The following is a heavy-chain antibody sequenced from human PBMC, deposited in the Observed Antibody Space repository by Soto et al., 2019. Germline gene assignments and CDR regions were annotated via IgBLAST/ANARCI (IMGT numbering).Heavy chain of an antibody. Sequence: QVQLVQSGAEVKKPGSSVKVSCKASGGTFSSYAISWVRQAPGQGLEWMGGIIPNTGSATYAHSFQDRLTLTTDTSTNTVSMELSSLKFEDTAVYYCARTLGYFDSWAQGTLVTVSS. J-gene: IGHJ4*02. V-gene: IGHV1-69*06. CDR3: ARTLGYFDS. CDR1: GGTFSSYA. CDR2: IIPNTGSA.